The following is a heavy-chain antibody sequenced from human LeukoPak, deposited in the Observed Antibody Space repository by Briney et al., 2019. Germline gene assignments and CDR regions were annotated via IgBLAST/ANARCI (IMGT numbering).Heavy chain of an antibody. V-gene: IGHV4-4*09. CDR1: GGSINNYC. J-gene: IGHJ5*02. CDR2: IYNSGTT. D-gene: IGHD3-3*01. Sequence: SETLSLTCAVSGGSINNYCWSWVRQAPGKGLEWIGYIYNSGTTDYNPSLRGRVTMSLDTSKNQLSMDLKFLTAADTAIYYCATSYDAKTAPYDLWGQGTLVTVSS. CDR3: ATSYDAKTAPYDL.